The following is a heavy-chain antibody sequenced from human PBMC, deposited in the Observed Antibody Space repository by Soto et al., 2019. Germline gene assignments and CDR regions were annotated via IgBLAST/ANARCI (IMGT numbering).Heavy chain of an antibody. CDR2: ISGSGGST. CDR3: AKDQFCSSTSCYGWFDP. V-gene: IGHV3-23*01. J-gene: IGHJ5*02. D-gene: IGHD2-2*01. CDR1: GFTFSSYA. Sequence: GGSLRLSCAASGFTFSSYAMSWVRQAPGKGLEWVSAISGSGGSTYYADSVKGRFTISRDNSKNTLYLQMNSLRAEDTAVYYCAKDQFCSSTSCYGWFDPWGQGTLVTVSS.